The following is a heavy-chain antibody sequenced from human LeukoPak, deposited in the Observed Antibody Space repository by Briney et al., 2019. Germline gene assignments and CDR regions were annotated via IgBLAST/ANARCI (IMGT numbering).Heavy chain of an antibody. J-gene: IGHJ4*02. Sequence: SETLSLTCTVSGGSVISADHYWSWIRQPPGKGLEWLGYIFYSGSTYYNPSLRSRLTISVDTSKNQFSLKLSSVTAADTAVYYCARGYYDTLTNYPKNFDQWGQGTLVTVSS. CDR3: ARGYYDTLTNYPKNFDQ. CDR2: IFYSGST. D-gene: IGHD3-9*01. CDR1: GGSVISADHY. V-gene: IGHV4-30-4*01.